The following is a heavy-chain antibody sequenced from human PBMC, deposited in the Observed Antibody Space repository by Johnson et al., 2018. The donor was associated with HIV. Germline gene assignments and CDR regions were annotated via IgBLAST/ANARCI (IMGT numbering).Heavy chain of an antibody. CDR3: AKAELIRFGELNDGFDI. V-gene: IGHV3-30*19. Sequence: QVQLVESGGGVVQPGGSLRLSCAASGFTFSSYGMHWVRQAPGKGLEWVAFISYDGSNKYYADSVKGRFTISRDNSKNTLYLQMNNLGPEDTAVYYCAKAELIRFGELNDGFDIWGQGTMVTVSS. CDR1: GFTFSSYG. J-gene: IGHJ3*02. D-gene: IGHD3-10*01. CDR2: ISYDGSNK.